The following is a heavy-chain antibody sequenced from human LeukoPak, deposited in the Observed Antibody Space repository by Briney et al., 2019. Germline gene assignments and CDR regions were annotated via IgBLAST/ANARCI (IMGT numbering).Heavy chain of an antibody. CDR2: IYYSGST. V-gene: IGHV4-39*01. CDR3: ARHDSSGPYNAFNI. Sequence: SETLSLTCTVSGGSISSYYWGWIHQPPGKGLEWIGSIYYSGSTYYNPSLKSRVTISVDTSKNQFSLKLSSVTAADTAVYYCARHDSSGPYNAFNIWGQGTMVTVSS. CDR1: GGSISSYY. J-gene: IGHJ3*02. D-gene: IGHD3-22*01.